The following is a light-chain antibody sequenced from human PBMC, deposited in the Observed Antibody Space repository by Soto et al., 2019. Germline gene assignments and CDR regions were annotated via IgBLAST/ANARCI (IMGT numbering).Light chain of an antibody. J-gene: IGLJ2*01. CDR2: VGTGGVVV. V-gene: IGLV9-49*03. Sequence: QPVLTQPPSASASLGASVTLSGTLSSGYSKYKVDWYQQRPGKGPRFVMRVGTGGVVVSKGDGIPDRFEVLGSGLNRYLTIRNIQEEDESDYHCGADNGSGSSFVYVVFGGGTKLTVL. CDR1: SGYSKYK. CDR3: GADNGSGSSFVYVV.